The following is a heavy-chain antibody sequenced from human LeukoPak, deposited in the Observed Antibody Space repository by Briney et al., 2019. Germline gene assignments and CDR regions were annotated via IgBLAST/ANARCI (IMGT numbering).Heavy chain of an antibody. Sequence: SETLSLTCTVSGGSISSSSYYWGWIRQPPGKGLEWIGSIYYNGSTYYNPSLKSRVTISVDTSKNQFSLKLSSVTAADTAVYYCARGGSPGYWGQGTLVTVSS. J-gene: IGHJ4*02. CDR3: ARGGSPGY. CDR1: GGSISSSSYY. D-gene: IGHD6-13*01. V-gene: IGHV4-39*07. CDR2: IYYNGST.